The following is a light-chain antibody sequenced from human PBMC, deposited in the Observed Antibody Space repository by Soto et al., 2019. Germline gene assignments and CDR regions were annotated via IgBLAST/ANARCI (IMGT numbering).Light chain of an antibody. V-gene: IGKV3-15*01. CDR2: GAS. CDR3: QQYNSYSEA. CDR1: ESVAGH. J-gene: IGKJ1*01. Sequence: ILMTQSPATLSVPPGERATLSCRASESVAGHLAWYQQKPGQAPRLLIHGASIRATGIPVRFSGSGSGTEFTLTISSLQSEDFATYYCQQYNSYSEAFGQGTKVDIK.